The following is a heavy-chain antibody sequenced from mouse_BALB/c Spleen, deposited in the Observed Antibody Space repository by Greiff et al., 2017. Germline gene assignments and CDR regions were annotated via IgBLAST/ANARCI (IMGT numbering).Heavy chain of an antibody. Sequence: EVQLQQSGAELVRPGASVKFSCTASGFTFKDFYMHWVQQTPEQGLEWIGWIDPENGATDYAAKFQGQATMTVDKSSNTAYLQLSSLTSEDTAVYYGNEIPLYYGSSYGFDYWGQGTTLTVSS. CDR1: GFTFKDFY. CDR2: IDPENGAT. V-gene: IGHV14-4*02. CDR3: NEIPLYYGSSYGFDY. D-gene: IGHD1-1*01. J-gene: IGHJ2*01.